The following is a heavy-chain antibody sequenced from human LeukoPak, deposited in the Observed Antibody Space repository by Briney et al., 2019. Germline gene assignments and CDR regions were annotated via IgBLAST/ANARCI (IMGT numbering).Heavy chain of an antibody. J-gene: IGHJ4*02. CDR3: AKDQYSSGKSWGWYYFDY. CDR1: GFTFSSYG. Sequence: PGGSLRHSCAASGFTFSSYGMHWVRQAPGKGLEWVAVISYDGSNKYYADSVKGRFTISRDNSKNTLYLQMNSLRAEDTAVYYCAKDQYSSGKSWGWYYFDYWGQGTLVTVSS. V-gene: IGHV3-30*18. D-gene: IGHD6-19*01. CDR2: ISYDGSNK.